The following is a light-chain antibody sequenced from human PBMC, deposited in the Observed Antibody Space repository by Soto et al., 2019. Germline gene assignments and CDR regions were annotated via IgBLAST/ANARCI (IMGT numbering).Light chain of an antibody. J-gene: IGLJ2*01. CDR3: SSSTSGRFVV. Sequence: QSVLSQPASVSGSPGQSITISCTGTSSDVGGYKYVSWYQQYPGKVPKLMIYEVSNRPSGVSNRFSGSKSGNTASLTISGLQAEDEADYYCSSSTSGRFVVFGGGTQLTVL. CDR2: EVS. CDR1: SSDVGGYKY. V-gene: IGLV2-14*01.